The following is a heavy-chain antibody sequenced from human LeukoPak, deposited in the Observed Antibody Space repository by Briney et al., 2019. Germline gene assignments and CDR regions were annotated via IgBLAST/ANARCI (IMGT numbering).Heavy chain of an antibody. CDR2: ITSGSSYI. CDR1: GFTFSSYN. V-gene: IGHV3-21*04. J-gene: IGHJ6*03. Sequence: PGGSLRLSCAASGFTFSSYNMNWVRQAPGQGLEWVSSITSGSSYIYYADSVKGRFTISRDNYKNTLYLQMNSLRAEDTAVYYCAAPQGNSGYENYYYMDVWGKGTTVTISS. CDR3: AAPQGNSGYENYYYMDV. D-gene: IGHD5-12*01.